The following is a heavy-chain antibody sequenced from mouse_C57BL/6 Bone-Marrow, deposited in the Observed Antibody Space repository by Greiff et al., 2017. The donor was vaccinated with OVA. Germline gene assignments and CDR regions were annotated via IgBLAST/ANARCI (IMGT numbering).Heavy chain of an antibody. Sequence: EVKLVESEGGLVQPGSSMKLSCTASGFTFSDYYMAWVRQVPEKGLEWVANINYDGSSTYYLDSLKSRFIISRDNAKNILYLQMSSLKSEDTATYYCARDSSNTGFAYWGQGTLVTVSA. CDR1: GFTFSDYY. V-gene: IGHV5-16*01. CDR2: INYDGSST. J-gene: IGHJ3*01. CDR3: ARDSSNTGFAY. D-gene: IGHD1-1*01.